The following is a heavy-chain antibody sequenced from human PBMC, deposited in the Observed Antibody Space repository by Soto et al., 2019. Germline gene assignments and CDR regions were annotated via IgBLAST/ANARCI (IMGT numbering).Heavy chain of an antibody. V-gene: IGHV1-69*01. Sequence: QVQLVQSGAEVKKPGSSVKVSCKASGGTFSSYAISWVRQSPGQGLEWMGGIIPIFGTANYAQKFQGRVTITADESTSTAYMELSSLRSEDTAVYYCARHLCAGGDCYSVKGPRGFDYWGQGTLVNGSS. J-gene: IGHJ4*02. D-gene: IGHD2-21*02. CDR3: ARHLCAGGDCYSVKGPRGFDY. CDR1: GGTFSSYA. CDR2: IIPIFGTA.